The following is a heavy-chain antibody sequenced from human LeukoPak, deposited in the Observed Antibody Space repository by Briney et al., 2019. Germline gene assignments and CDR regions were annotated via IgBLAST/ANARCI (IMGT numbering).Heavy chain of an antibody. D-gene: IGHD3-3*01. CDR1: GFTFDDYA. V-gene: IGHV3-9*01. CDR2: ISWSSGSI. Sequence: GRSLRLSCAASGFTFDDYAMHWVRQAPGKGLEWVSGISWSSGSIGYADSVKGRFTISRDNAKNSLYLQMNSLRAEDTALYYCAKDWGVVIMKGVFYYWGQGALVTVST. J-gene: IGHJ4*02. CDR3: AKDWGVVIMKGVFYY.